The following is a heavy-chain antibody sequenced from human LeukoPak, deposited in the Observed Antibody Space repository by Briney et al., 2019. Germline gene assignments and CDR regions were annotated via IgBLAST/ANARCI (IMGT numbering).Heavy chain of an antibody. Sequence: ASVKVSCKASGYTFTSYYMHWVRQAPGQGLEWMGIINPSGGSTSYAQKFQGRVTMTRDTSTSTVYMELSSLRSEDTAVYYCARARSRLGDGYRNFDYWGQGTLVTVSS. V-gene: IGHV1-46*01. J-gene: IGHJ4*02. CDR3: ARARSRLGDGYRNFDY. CDR1: GYTFTSYY. D-gene: IGHD5-24*01. CDR2: INPSGGST.